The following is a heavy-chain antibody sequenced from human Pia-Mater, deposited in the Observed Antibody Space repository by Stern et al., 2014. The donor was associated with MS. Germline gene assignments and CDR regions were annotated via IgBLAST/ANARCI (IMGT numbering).Heavy chain of an antibody. Sequence: QVQLVQSGGRAVPPGRSQRLSCAAPGFTFSNYRIHRARQAPAQGPEWAALIWFDGSNKYYSDSVKGRFTISRDNSKNTLYLQMNSLRAEDTAVYYCARALQLKSGHNWFDPWGQGTLVTVSS. CDR3: ARALQLKSGHNWFDP. CDR1: GFTFSNYR. V-gene: IGHV3-33*01. D-gene: IGHD6-13*01. J-gene: IGHJ5*02. CDR2: IWFDGSNK.